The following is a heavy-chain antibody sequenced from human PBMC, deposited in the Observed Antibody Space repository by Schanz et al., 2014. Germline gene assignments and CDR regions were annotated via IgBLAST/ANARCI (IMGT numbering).Heavy chain of an antibody. J-gene: IGHJ4*02. D-gene: IGHD1-1*01. CDR1: GFTFSSYW. V-gene: IGHV3-74*01. CDR3: VRDRRNADLDY. Sequence: EVQLVESGGGLVQPGGSLRLSCAASGFTFSSYWMHWVRQVPGKGLVWVSRIKSDGSSTSYADSVKGRFTISRDNAKNSLYLEMNSLRAEDTALYYCVRDRRNADLDYWGQGTLVTVSS. CDR2: IKSDGSST.